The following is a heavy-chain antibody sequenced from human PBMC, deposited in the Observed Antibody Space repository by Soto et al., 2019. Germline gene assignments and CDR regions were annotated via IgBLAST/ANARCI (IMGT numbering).Heavy chain of an antibody. V-gene: IGHV1-46*01. CDR3: ARGGHVVVVTAALDY. CDR2: VNPSGGHT. Sequence: QVQLMQSGAEVKKPGASVKVSCKASGDTFTDYYIHWVRQAPGQGLEWMGTVNPSGGHTTYAQHFLGRVAMTRHTATSTLDMELTSLTSDGTGIYYCARGGHVVVVTAALDYWGQGTLVTVSS. J-gene: IGHJ4*02. CDR1: GDTFTDYY. D-gene: IGHD2-21*02.